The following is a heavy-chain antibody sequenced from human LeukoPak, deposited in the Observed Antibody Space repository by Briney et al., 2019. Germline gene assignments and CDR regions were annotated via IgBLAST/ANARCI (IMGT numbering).Heavy chain of an antibody. CDR2: IIPIFGTA. CDR1: GGTFSSYA. V-gene: IGHV1-69*05. J-gene: IGHJ4*02. D-gene: IGHD2-15*01. CDR3: AREDCSGGSCYPGGY. Sequence: SVKVSCKASGGTFSSYAISWVRQAPGQGLEWMGGIIPIFGTANYAQKLQGRVTITTDESTSTAYMELSSLRSEDTAVYYCAREDCSGGSCYPGGYWGQGALVTVSS.